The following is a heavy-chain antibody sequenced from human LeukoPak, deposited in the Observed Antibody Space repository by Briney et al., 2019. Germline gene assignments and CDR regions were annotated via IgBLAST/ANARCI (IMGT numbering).Heavy chain of an antibody. V-gene: IGHV4-4*07. CDR1: GGSISSYY. D-gene: IGHD3-22*01. Sequence: SETLSLTCTVSGGSISSYYWSWIRQPAGKGLEGMGRIYTSGSTTYNPSLKSRVTMSADTSKNQLSLKLSSVTAADTAVYHCARDYYDSSGYPFCDYWGQGTLVTVSS. J-gene: IGHJ4*02. CDR3: ARDYYDSSGYPFCDY. CDR2: IYTSGST.